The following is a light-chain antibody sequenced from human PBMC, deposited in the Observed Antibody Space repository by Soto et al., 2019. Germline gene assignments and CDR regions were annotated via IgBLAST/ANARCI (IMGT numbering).Light chain of an antibody. V-gene: IGKV3-20*01. CDR3: QQYADSPLT. CDR2: GAS. J-gene: IGKJ4*01. Sequence: DIVLTQSPDTLSLSPGERATLSCRASEPVRNTFLAWYQQKPGQAPRLLIYGASSRAVGIPDRFRGSGSGADFTLTISRLEPEDFALYFCQQYADSPLTFGGGSKVEIK. CDR1: EPVRNTF.